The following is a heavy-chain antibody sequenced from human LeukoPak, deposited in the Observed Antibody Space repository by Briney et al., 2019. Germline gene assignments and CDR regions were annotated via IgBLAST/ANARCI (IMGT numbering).Heavy chain of an antibody. CDR2: INHSGST. CDR3: ARGIPAGEYFQL. J-gene: IGHJ1*01. D-gene: IGHD2-2*02. CDR1: GGSFSGYY. V-gene: IGHV4-34*01. Sequence: SETLSLTCAVYGGSFSGYYWSWIRQPPGKGLEWIGEINHSGSTNYNPSLKSRVTISVDTSKNQFSLKLNSVTATDTAIYYCARGIPAGEYFQLWGQGTLVTVSS.